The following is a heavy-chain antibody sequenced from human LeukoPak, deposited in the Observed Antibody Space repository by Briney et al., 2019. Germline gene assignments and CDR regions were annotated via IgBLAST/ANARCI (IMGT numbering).Heavy chain of an antibody. CDR2: LSYTGKT. CDR3: SEGCFEPFDH. CDR1: GASVSSSH. J-gene: IGHJ4*02. D-gene: IGHD2-15*01. V-gene: IGHV4-59*02. Sequence: TSETLSLTCVVSGASVSSSHWNWIRQLPGKGLEWIGCLSYTGKTDYNPSLTSRVTISLDTSKNQVSLKLRSVTAADTAVYYCSEGCFEPFDHWGQGTLVTVSS.